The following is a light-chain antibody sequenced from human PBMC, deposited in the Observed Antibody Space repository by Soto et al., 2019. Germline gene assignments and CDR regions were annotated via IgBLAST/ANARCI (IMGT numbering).Light chain of an antibody. J-gene: IGKJ3*01. CDR1: QSVSSN. Sequence: ERGMTQSPATLSVSPGERATLSCRASQSVSSNLAWYQQKPGQAPRLLVYAASTRATGIPARFSGSGSGTEFTLTISSLQSEDFAVYYCQQYKNWPLFGPGTKVDIK. CDR3: QQYKNWPL. CDR2: AAS. V-gene: IGKV3-15*01.